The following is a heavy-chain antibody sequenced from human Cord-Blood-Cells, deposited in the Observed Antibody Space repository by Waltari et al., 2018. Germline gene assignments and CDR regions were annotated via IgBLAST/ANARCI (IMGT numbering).Heavy chain of an antibody. V-gene: IGHV3-53*02. Sequence: EVQLVETGGGLIQPGGSLRPSCEASGFTVSSTYMSWVRQAPGMGLEWVSVIYSGGSTYYADSVKGRFTISRDNSKNTLYLQMNSLRAEDTAVYYCARLNSSSAFDIWGQGTMVTVSS. CDR1: GFTVSSTY. J-gene: IGHJ3*02. CDR3: ARLNSSSAFDI. CDR2: IYSGGST. D-gene: IGHD6-13*01.